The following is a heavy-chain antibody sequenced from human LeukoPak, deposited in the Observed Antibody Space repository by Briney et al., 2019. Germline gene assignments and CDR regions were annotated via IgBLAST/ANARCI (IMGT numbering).Heavy chain of an antibody. CDR1: GGSISSYY. CDR2: INHSGST. Sequence: PSETLSLTCTVSGGSISSYYWSWIRQPPGKGLEWIGEINHSGSTNYNPSLKSRVTISVDTSKNQFSLKLSSVTAADTAVYYCARASPSIDYYGSGSYYGRWFDPWGQGTLVTVPS. V-gene: IGHV4-34*01. J-gene: IGHJ5*02. CDR3: ARASPSIDYYGSGSYYGRWFDP. D-gene: IGHD3-10*01.